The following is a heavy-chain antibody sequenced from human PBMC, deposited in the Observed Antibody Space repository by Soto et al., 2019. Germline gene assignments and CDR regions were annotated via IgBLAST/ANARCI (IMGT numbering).Heavy chain of an antibody. V-gene: IGHV2-5*02. Sequence: QITLKESGPTLVKPTQTLTLTCTFSGFSLSTSGVGVGWIRQPPGKALEWLALIYWDDDKRYSPSLKSRLTITKDTSKNQEVLTMTNMDPVDTATYYCAHSEVSSGAFDIWGQGTMVTVSS. CDR1: GFSLSTSGVG. CDR2: IYWDDDK. J-gene: IGHJ3*02. CDR3: AHSEVSSGAFDI. D-gene: IGHD6-19*01.